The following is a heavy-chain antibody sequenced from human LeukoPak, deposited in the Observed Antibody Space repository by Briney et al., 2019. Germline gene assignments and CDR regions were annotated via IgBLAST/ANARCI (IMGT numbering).Heavy chain of an antibody. CDR1: GGSISSSSYY. CDR3: ARGKDVVVPAAMFWSRRYNWFDP. V-gene: IGHV4-39*01. CDR2: IYYSGST. J-gene: IGHJ5*02. Sequence: SETLSLTCTVSGGSISSSSYYWGWIRQPPGKGLEWIGSIYYSGSTYYNPSLKSRVTISVDTSKNQFSLKLSSVNAADTAVYYCARGKDVVVPAAMFWSRRYNWFDPWGQGTLVTVSS. D-gene: IGHD2-2*01.